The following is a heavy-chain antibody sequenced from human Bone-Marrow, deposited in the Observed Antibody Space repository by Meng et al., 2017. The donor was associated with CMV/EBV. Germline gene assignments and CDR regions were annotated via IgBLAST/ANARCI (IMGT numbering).Heavy chain of an antibody. Sequence: GESLKISCAASGFTFSSYSMNWVRQAPGKGLEWVSYVSSSSSTIYYADSVKGRFTISRDNAKNSLYLQMNSLRAEDTAVYYCARRQIVGATTFDYWGQGTLVTVSS. J-gene: IGHJ4*02. CDR2: VSSSSSTI. D-gene: IGHD1-26*01. CDR1: GFTFSSYS. CDR3: ARRQIVGATTFDY. V-gene: IGHV3-48*04.